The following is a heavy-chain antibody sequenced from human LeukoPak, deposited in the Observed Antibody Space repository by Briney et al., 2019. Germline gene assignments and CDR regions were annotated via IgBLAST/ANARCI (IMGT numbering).Heavy chain of an antibody. Sequence: GGSLRLSCAASGFTFSSYWMHWVRQAPGKGLVWVSRINSDGSSTSYADSVKGRFTISRDNAKNSLYLQMNSLRAEDTALYHRARGASTVGYYYYMDVWGKGTTVTVSS. V-gene: IGHV3-74*01. CDR3: ARGASTVGYYYYMDV. D-gene: IGHD4-11*01. CDR2: INSDGSST. J-gene: IGHJ6*03. CDR1: GFTFSSYW.